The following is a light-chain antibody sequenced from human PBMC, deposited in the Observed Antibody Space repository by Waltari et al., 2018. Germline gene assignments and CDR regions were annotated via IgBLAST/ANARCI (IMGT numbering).Light chain of an antibody. CDR2: DVN. CDR3: TSYTTSDIVI. J-gene: IGLJ2*01. Sequence: QSALTQPASVSGSPGQSITISCTGTDSDVGGYNYVSWYQQHPKTAPKLMIYDVNKRPSGVSNRFSGSKSGNTASLTISGLQAEDEADYYCTSYTTSDIVIFGGGTSLTVL. CDR1: DSDVGGYNY. V-gene: IGLV2-14*03.